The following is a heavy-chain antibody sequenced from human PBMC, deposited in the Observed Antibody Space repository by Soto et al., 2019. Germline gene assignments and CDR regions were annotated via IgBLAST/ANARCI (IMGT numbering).Heavy chain of an antibody. Sequence: PGGSLRLSCAASGFTFSDYYMSWIRQAPGKGLEWVSYISSSSSYTNYADSVKGRFTISRDNAKNSLYLQMNSLRAGDTAVYYCARAFSGGSGSYSLWFDPWGQGTLVTVSS. CDR3: ARAFSGGSGSYSLWFDP. J-gene: IGHJ5*02. CDR1: GFTFSDYY. D-gene: IGHD3-10*01. V-gene: IGHV3-11*06. CDR2: ISSSSSYT.